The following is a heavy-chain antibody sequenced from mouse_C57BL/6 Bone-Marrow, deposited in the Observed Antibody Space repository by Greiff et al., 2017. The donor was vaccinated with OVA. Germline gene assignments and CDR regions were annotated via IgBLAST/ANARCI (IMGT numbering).Heavy chain of an antibody. CDR3: ARWGGDFAGFAY. CDR2: INPSNGGT. CDR1: GYTFTSYW. Sequence: VQLQQPGTELVKPGASVKLSCKASGYTFTSYWMHWVKQRPGQGLEWIGNINPSNGGTNYNEKFKSKATLTVDKSSSTAYVQLSSLTSEDSAVYYCARWGGDFAGFAYWGQGTLVTVSA. J-gene: IGHJ3*01. V-gene: IGHV1-53*01.